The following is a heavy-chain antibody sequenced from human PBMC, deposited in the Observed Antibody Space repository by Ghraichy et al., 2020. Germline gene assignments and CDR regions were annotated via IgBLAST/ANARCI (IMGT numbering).Heavy chain of an antibody. V-gene: IGHV3-66*01. J-gene: IGHJ4*02. CDR1: GFTVSSNY. Sequence: GGSLRLSCAASGFTVSSNYMSWVRQAPGKGLEWVSLIYSDGSTYYADSVKGRFTISRDNSKNTLYLQMNSLRAEDTAVYYCARGLSRRGYCSNGYCLTFDYWGQGTLVTVSS. CDR3: ARGLSRRGYCSNGYCLTFDY. D-gene: IGHD2-8*01. CDR2: IYSDGST.